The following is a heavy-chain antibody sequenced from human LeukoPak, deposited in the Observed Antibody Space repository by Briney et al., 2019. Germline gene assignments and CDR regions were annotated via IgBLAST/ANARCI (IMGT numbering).Heavy chain of an antibody. Sequence: PSETLSLTCAVSGGSISSGGYSWSWIRQPPGKGLEWIGYIYHSGSTYYNPSLKSRVTISVDRSKNQFSLKLSSVTAADTAVYYCARSPAGDSSGYWLVHGMDVWGQGTTVTVSS. V-gene: IGHV4-30-2*01. J-gene: IGHJ6*02. CDR1: GGSISSGGYS. CDR3: ARSPAGDSSGYWLVHGMDV. CDR2: IYHSGST. D-gene: IGHD3-22*01.